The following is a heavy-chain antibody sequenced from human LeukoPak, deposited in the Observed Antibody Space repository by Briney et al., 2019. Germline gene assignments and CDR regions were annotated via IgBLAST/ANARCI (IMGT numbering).Heavy chain of an antibody. D-gene: IGHD5-18*01. J-gene: IGHJ4*02. CDR3: ASGIRYFDY. V-gene: IGHV3-64*01. CDR2: ISSNGGST. CDR1: GFTFSSYA. Sequence: PGGSLRLSCAASGFTFSSYARQWGRQAPGKGLEYGSAISSNGGSTYYANSVKSRFTISRDNSKNTLYLQMGSLRAEDMAVYYCASGIRYFDYWGQGTLVTVSS.